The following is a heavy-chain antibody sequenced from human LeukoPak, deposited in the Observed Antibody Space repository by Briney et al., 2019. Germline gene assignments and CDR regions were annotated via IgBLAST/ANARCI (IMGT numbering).Heavy chain of an antibody. J-gene: IGHJ6*03. CDR3: ARTRIGRGPGTMIVVVITGYYYMDV. CDR2: INHSGST. V-gene: IGHV4-34*01. CDR1: GGSFSGYY. Sequence: SETLSLTCAVYGGSFSGYYWSWIRQPPGKGLEWIGEINHSGSTNYNPSLKSRVTISVDTSKNQFSLKLSSVTAADTAVYYCARTRIGRGPGTMIVVVITGYYYMDVWGKGTTVTVSS. D-gene: IGHD3-22*01.